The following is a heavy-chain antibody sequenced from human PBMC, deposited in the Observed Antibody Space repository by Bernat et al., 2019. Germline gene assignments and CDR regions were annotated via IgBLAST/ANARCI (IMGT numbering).Heavy chain of an antibody. CDR1: GGSISSGGYY. J-gene: IGHJ4*02. Sequence: QVRLQESGPGLVKPSQTLSLTCTVSGGSISSGGYYWSWIRQHPGKGLEWIGYIYYSGSTYYNPSLKSRVTISVDTSKNQFSLKLSSVTAADTAVYYCARVGAIAARPRGGVGDYWGQGTLVTVSS. CDR2: IYYSGST. CDR3: ARVGAIAARPRGGVGDY. V-gene: IGHV4-31*03. D-gene: IGHD6-6*01.